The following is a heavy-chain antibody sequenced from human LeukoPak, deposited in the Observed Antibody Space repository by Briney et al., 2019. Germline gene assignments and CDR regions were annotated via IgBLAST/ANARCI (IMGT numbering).Heavy chain of an antibody. CDR1: GYTFTSYY. D-gene: IGHD5-18*01. V-gene: IGHV1-46*01. CDR3: ARENVDTAIPY. CDR2: INPSGGST. J-gene: IGHJ4*02. Sequence: ASVRVSCKASGYTFTSYYMHWVRQAPGQGLEWMGIINPSGGSTSYAQKFQGRVTMTRDTSTSTVYMELSSLRSEDTAVYYCARENVDTAIPYWGQGAPVTVSS.